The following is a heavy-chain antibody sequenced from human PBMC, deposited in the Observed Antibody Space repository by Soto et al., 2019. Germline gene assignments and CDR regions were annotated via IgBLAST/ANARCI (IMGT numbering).Heavy chain of an antibody. CDR1: GFTFTSSA. CDR3: ARDCSGGSCYTGMDV. J-gene: IGHJ6*02. D-gene: IGHD2-15*01. V-gene: IGHV1-58*01. Sequence: ASVKVSCKASGFTFTSSAVQWVRQARGQRLEWIGWIVVGSGNTNYAQKFQERVTITRDMSTSTAYMELSSLRAEDTAVYFCARDCSGGSCYTGMDVWGQGTTVTVSS. CDR2: IVVGSGNT.